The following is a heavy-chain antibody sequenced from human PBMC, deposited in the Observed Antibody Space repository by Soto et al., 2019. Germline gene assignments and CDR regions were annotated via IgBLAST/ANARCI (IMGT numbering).Heavy chain of an antibody. V-gene: IGHV1-8*01. Sequence: GASVKVSCKASGYTFTSYDINWVRQATGQGLEWMGWMNPNSGNTGYAQKFQGRVTMTRNTSISTAYMELSSLRSEDTAVYYCAQQWLTTEQFDYWGQGTLVTVSS. J-gene: IGHJ4*02. D-gene: IGHD6-19*01. CDR1: GYTFTSYD. CDR2: MNPNSGNT. CDR3: AQQWLTTEQFDY.